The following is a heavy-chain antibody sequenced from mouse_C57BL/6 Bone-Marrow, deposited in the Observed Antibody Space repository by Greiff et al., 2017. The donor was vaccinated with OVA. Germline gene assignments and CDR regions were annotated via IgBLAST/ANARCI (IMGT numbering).Heavy chain of an antibody. CDR2: IYPRSGNT. J-gene: IGHJ2*01. CDR1: GYTFTSYG. V-gene: IGHV1-81*01. D-gene: IGHD1-1*01. CDR3: ARPVVATSDY. Sequence: QVQLKESGAELARPGASVKLSCKASGYTFTSYGISWVKQRTGQGLEWIGEIYPRSGNTYYNEKFKGKATLTADKSSSTAYMELRSLTSEDSAIYFCARPVVATSDYWGQGTTLTVSS.